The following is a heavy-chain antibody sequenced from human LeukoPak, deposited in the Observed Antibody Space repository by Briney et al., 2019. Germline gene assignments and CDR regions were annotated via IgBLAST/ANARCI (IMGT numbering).Heavy chain of an antibody. D-gene: IGHD2-2*01. CDR2: IKQDGSEK. V-gene: IGHV3-7*03. CDR3: AKDRYDNWFDP. Sequence: GGSLRLSCAASGFTFSSYWMSWVRQAPGKGLEWVANIKQDGSEKYYVDSVRGRFTISRDNAKNSLFLQMNSLRAEDTAVYYCAKDRYDNWFDPWGQGTLVTVSS. J-gene: IGHJ5*02. CDR1: GFTFSSYW.